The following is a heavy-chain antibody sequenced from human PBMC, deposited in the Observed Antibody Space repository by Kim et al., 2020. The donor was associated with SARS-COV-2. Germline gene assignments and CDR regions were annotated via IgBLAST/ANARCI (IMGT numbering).Heavy chain of an antibody. CDR3: ARDIGAEGGVAYYYYGMDV. CDR2: IWYDGSNK. V-gene: IGHV3-33*01. Sequence: GGSLRLSCAASGFTFSSYGMHWVRQAPGKGLEWVAVIWYDGSNKYYADSVKGRFTISRDNSKNTLYLQMNSLRAEDTAVYYCARDIGAEGGVAYYYYGMDVWGQGTTVTVSS. J-gene: IGHJ6*02. CDR1: GFTFSSYG. D-gene: IGHD1-26*01.